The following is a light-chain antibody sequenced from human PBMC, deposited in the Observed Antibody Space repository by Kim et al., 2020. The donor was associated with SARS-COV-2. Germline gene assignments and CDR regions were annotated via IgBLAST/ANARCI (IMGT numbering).Light chain of an antibody. Sequence: QLVLTQSPSASASLGASVKLTCTLSSGHSSYAIAWHQQQPEKGPRYLMKLNCDGSHSKVDGIPDRFSGSSSGAERYLTISSLPSEDEADYYCQTWGTGIPVFGGGTQLTVL. CDR1: SGHSSYA. CDR3: QTWGTGIPV. V-gene: IGLV4-69*01. J-gene: IGLJ3*02. CDR2: LNCDGSH.